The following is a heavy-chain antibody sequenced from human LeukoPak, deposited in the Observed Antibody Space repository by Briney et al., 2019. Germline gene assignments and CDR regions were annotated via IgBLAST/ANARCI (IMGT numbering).Heavy chain of an antibody. CDR3: ARGWARPGFDY. CDR2: IYSGVST. D-gene: IGHD6-6*01. J-gene: IGHJ4*02. Sequence: GGSLRLSCAASGFTVSSNYMSWVRQAPGKGLEWVSVIYSGVSTYYADSVKGRFTISRDNSKNTLYLQMNSLRAEDTAVYYCARGWARPGFDYWGQGTLVTVSS. CDR1: GFTVSSNY. V-gene: IGHV3-53*01.